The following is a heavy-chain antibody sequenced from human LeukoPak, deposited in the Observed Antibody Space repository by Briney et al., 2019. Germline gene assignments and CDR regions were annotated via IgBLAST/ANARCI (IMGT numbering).Heavy chain of an antibody. D-gene: IGHD6-19*01. V-gene: IGHV4-39*07. CDR2: IYYSGST. J-gene: IGHJ6*02. CDR3: ARRALAGTLAYYYYAMDV. CDR1: GGSISSSSYY. Sequence: ASETLSLTCTVSGGSISSSSYYWGWIRQPPGKGLEWIGSIYYSGSTYYNPSLKSRVTISVDTSKNQFSLKLSSVTAADTAVYYCARRALAGTLAYYYYAMDVWGQGATVTVSS.